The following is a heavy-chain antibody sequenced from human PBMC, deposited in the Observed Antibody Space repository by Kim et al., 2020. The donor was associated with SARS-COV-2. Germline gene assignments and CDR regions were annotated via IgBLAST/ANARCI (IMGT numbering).Heavy chain of an antibody. D-gene: IGHD3-3*01. Sequence: SETLSLTCTVSGGSISSSSYYWGWIRQPPGKGLEWIGSIYYSGSTYYNPSLKSRVTISVDTSKNQFSLKLSSVTAADTAVYYCARRYYDFWSGFGYMDVWGKGTTVTVSS. V-gene: IGHV4-39*01. CDR3: ARRYYDFWSGFGYMDV. J-gene: IGHJ6*03. CDR1: GGSISSSSYY. CDR2: IYYSGST.